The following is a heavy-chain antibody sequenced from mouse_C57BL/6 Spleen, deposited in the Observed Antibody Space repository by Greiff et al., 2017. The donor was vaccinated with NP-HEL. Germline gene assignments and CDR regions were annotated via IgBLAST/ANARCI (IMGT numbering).Heavy chain of an antibody. J-gene: IGHJ3*01. V-gene: IGHV1-80*01. CDR2: IYPGDGDT. CDR1: GYAFSSYW. Sequence: VKLMESGAELVKPGASVKISCKASGYAFSSYWMNWVKQRPGKGLEWIGQIYPGDGDTNYNGKFKGKATLTADKSSSTAYMQLSSLTSEDSAVYFCARSLYDGYSWFAYWGQGTLVTVSA. CDR3: ARSLYDGYSWFAY. D-gene: IGHD2-3*01.